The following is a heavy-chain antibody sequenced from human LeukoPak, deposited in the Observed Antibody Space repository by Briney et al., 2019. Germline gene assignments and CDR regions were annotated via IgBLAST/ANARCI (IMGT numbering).Heavy chain of an antibody. CDR3: AMRESGPYFDY. V-gene: IGHV3-30*04. J-gene: IGHJ4*02. CDR1: GFTFSSYA. Sequence: GRSLRLSCAASGFTFSSYAMHWVRQAPGKGLEWVAVISYDGSNKYYADSVKGRFTISRDNSKNTLYLQMNSLRAEDTAVYYCAMRESGPYFDYWGQGTLVTVSS. D-gene: IGHD2-15*01. CDR2: ISYDGSNK.